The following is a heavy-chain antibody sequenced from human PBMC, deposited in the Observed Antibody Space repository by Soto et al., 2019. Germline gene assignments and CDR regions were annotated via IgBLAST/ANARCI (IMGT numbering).Heavy chain of an antibody. CDR2: IGRRSDT. V-gene: IGHV3-21*01. D-gene: IGHD2-21*02. Sequence: GGSLRLSCEASGFSFSTYSMHWVRQAPGKGLEWVSSIGRRSDTYYADSVKGRFTISRDDAKNSVSLQMNSLRDEDTAVYYCAREETAWPLAYGLDVWGQGTTVTVSS. J-gene: IGHJ6*02. CDR1: GFSFSTYS. CDR3: AREETAWPLAYGLDV.